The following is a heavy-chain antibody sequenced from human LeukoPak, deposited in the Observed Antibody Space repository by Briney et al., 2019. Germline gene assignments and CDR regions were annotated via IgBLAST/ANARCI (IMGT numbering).Heavy chain of an antibody. CDR1: GFTFSNAW. Sequence: GGSLRLSCAASGFTFSNAWMSWVRQAPGKGLEWVGRIKSKTDGGTTDYAAPVKGRFTISRDNAKNSLYLQMNSLRAEDTAVYFCASHRSGTYSSFNVWGQGTMVTVSS. CDR3: ASHRSGTYSSFNV. D-gene: IGHD3-10*01. CDR2: IKSKTDGGTT. J-gene: IGHJ3*01. V-gene: IGHV3-15*01.